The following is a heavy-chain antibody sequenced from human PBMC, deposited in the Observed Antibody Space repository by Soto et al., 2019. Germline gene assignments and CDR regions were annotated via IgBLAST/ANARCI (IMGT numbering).Heavy chain of an antibody. CDR1: GGTFSSYA. CDR2: IIPIFGTA. Sequence: SSVKVSCKASGGTFSSYAISWVRQAPGQGLEWMGGIIPIFGTANYAQKFQGRVTITADESTSTAYMELSSLRSEDTAVYYCARPQAVAGKRNYFDYWGQGPLVTVSS. J-gene: IGHJ4*02. D-gene: IGHD6-19*01. V-gene: IGHV1-69*13. CDR3: ARPQAVAGKRNYFDY.